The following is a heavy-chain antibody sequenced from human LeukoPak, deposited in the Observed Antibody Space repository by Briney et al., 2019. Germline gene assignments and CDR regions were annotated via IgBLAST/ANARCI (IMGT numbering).Heavy chain of an antibody. CDR2: ISSSSNTI. CDR1: GFTFSTYS. Sequence: GGSLRLSCAASGFTFSTYSMNWVRQAPGKGLEWVSYISSSSNTIYYADSVKGRFTISRDNAKNSLYLQMNSLRAEDTAVYYCAKISSRFLKPSPFDYWGQGTLVTVSS. CDR3: AKISSRFLKPSPFDY. J-gene: IGHJ4*02. V-gene: IGHV3-48*01. D-gene: IGHD3-3*01.